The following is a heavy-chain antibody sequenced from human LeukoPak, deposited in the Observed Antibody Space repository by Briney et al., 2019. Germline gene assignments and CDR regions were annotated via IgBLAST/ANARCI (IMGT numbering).Heavy chain of an antibody. D-gene: IGHD3-22*01. Sequence: GESLKISCKGSGYSFSSYWIGWVRQMSGKGLGWMGGIYPGDSDTRYSPSFQGPVTISADQSIGTAYPPRSRLKASDTAMYYCARHQTYYYDSSGSYYFDYWGQGTLVTVSS. V-gene: IGHV5-51*01. J-gene: IGHJ4*02. CDR1: GYSFSSYW. CDR3: ARHQTYYYDSSGSYYFDY. CDR2: IYPGDSDT.